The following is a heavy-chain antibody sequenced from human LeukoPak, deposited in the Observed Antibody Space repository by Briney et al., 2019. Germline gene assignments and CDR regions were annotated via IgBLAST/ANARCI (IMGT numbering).Heavy chain of an antibody. J-gene: IGHJ3*01. CDR2: ISRAGDRT. CDR3: ARGESFAFDV. CDR1: GFIFSSYD. Sequence: QAGGSLRLSCVGSGFIFSSYDMGWVRQAPGKGLEWDSSISRAGDRTYYEDSVKGRFTFSRDNSRNTMYLQMNSLRAEDTAVYYCARGESFAFDVWGPGTVVTVSS. V-gene: IGHV3-23*01.